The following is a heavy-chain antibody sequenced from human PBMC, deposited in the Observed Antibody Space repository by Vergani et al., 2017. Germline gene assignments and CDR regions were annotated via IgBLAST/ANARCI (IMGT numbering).Heavy chain of an antibody. J-gene: IGHJ2*01. Sequence: QVQLQESGPGLVKPSETLSLTCTVSGGSISSYYWSWIRQPPGKGLEWIGYIYYSGSTNYNPSLKSRVTISVDTSKNQFSLKLSSVTAADTAVYYCARXKYYYDSSGYYYRYFDLWGRGTLVTVSS. CDR3: ARXKYYYDSSGYYYRYFDL. CDR1: GGSISSYY. V-gene: IGHV4-59*01. D-gene: IGHD3-22*01. CDR2: IYYSGST.